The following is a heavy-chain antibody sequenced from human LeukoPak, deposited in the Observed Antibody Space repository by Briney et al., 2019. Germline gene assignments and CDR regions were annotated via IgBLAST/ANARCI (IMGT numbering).Heavy chain of an antibody. Sequence: SETLSLTCTVSGGSISSYYWSWIRQPPGKGLEWIGYIYYSGSTNYNPSLKSRCTISVDTSKNKFSLKLSSVTAADTAVYYCASGSVDYDFWSGYYLYYYYMDVWGKGTTVTVS. D-gene: IGHD3-3*01. CDR1: GGSISSYY. J-gene: IGHJ6*03. CDR2: IYYSGST. CDR3: ASGSVDYDFWSGYYLYYYYMDV. V-gene: IGHV4-59*01.